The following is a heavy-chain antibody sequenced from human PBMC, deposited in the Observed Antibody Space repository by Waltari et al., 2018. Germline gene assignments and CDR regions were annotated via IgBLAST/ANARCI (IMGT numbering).Heavy chain of an antibody. V-gene: IGHV1-2*06. CDR3: ARGGPAIFGVLITKRFDY. D-gene: IGHD3-3*01. CDR2: SNPNMGGT. CDR1: GYTFTDYY. Sequence: QVQLVQSGAEVKKPGASVKVSCKASGYTFTDYYMHWVRQAPGQGLEWMGRSNPNMGGTNYTEKFQGRVTMTRDTSISAADMELSRLRSYDTAVYYCARGGPAIFGVLITKRFDYWGQGTLVTVSS. J-gene: IGHJ4*02.